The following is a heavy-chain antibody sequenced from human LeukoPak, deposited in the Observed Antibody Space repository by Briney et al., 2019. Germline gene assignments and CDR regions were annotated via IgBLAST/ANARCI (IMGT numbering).Heavy chain of an antibody. Sequence: GGSLRLSCAASGFTFSSYWMHWVRQAPGKGLVWVSRINTDGSSTSYADSVKGRFTISRDNAKNTLYLQMNSLRAEDTAVYYCARAGDFDWLDYWGQGTLVTVSS. CDR3: ARAGDFDWLDY. D-gene: IGHD3-9*01. CDR2: INTDGSST. CDR1: GFTFSSYW. J-gene: IGHJ4*02. V-gene: IGHV3-74*01.